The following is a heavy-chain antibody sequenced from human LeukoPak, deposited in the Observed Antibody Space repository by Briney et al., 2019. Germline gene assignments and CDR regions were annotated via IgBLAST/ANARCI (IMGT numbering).Heavy chain of an antibody. V-gene: IGHV4-59*08. Sequence: KASETLSLTCTVPGGSISGDHWNWIRQPPGKGLEWIGNIYYSGNTNYNPSLKSRVTISVDTSKNQFSLKLSSVTAADTAVYYCARRNDFDIWGQGTMVTVSS. J-gene: IGHJ3*02. CDR2: IYYSGNT. CDR1: GGSISGDH. CDR3: ARRNDFDI.